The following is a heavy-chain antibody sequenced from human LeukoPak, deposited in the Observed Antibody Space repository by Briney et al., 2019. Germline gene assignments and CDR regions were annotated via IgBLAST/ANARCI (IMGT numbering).Heavy chain of an antibody. D-gene: IGHD2/OR15-2a*01. J-gene: IGHJ5*02. Sequence: GRSLRLSCAASGFTFSNSAMHWVRQAPGKGLEWVAVISYDGSNKYYADSVKGRFTISRDNSKNTLYLQMNSLRAEDTAVYYCARFEDTTTWGQGTLVTVSS. CDR3: ARFEDTTT. CDR1: GFTFSNSA. CDR2: ISYDGSNK. V-gene: IGHV3-30*04.